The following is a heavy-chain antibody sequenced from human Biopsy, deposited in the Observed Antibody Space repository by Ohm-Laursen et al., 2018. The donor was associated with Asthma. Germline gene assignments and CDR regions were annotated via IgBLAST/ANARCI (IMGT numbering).Heavy chain of an antibody. J-gene: IGHJ4*02. CDR1: SGSGGYMRSGNYY. Sequence: SDTLSLTCSLSSGSGGYMRSGNYYWGWIRQHPGKGLEWVGFIYYSGSTYYNPSLKSRVSISIDTSKNQFSLKLSSVTAADTAVYYCARAQDYYDSRGYYRSFDYWGQGTLVTVSS. V-gene: IGHV4-31*02. CDR3: ARAQDYYDSRGYYRSFDY. D-gene: IGHD3-22*01. CDR2: IYYSGST.